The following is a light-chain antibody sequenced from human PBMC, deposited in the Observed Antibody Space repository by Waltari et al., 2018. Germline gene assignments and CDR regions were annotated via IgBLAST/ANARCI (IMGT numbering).Light chain of an antibody. CDR1: QSISSD. V-gene: IGKV1-39*01. J-gene: IGKJ1*01. Sequence: DIHMTQSPSSLSTSVGDRVTITCRASQSISSDLNWYKQKPVKAPKLLIYAASSLQSGVPSRFSGSGSWRDFTLIISSLQPEDFATYYCQQSYSHTRTFGQGTKVEIK. CDR3: QQSYSHTRT. CDR2: AAS.